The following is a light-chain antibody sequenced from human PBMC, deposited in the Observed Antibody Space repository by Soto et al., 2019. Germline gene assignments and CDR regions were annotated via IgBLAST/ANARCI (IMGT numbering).Light chain of an antibody. CDR1: SADVGGYNY. CDR2: EVS. J-gene: IGLJ1*01. V-gene: IGLV2-11*01. CDR3: CSYAGSYTYV. Sequence: QSALTQPASVSGSPGQSITISCTGTSADVGGYNYVSWYQQDPGKAPRLMIYEVSNRPSGVPDRFSGSKSGNTASLTISGLQAEDEADYYCCSYAGSYTYVFGTGTKVTVL.